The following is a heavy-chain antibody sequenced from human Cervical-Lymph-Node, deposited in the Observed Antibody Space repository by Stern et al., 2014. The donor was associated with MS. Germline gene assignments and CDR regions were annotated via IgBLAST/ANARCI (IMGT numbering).Heavy chain of an antibody. CDR2: IMPIFEST. D-gene: IGHD5-12*01. Sequence: QVQLVQSGAEVKKPGSSVNVSCKASGGTFNNFAVSWVRQVPGQGYEWMGGIMPIFESTNYAQKFQHRVTLTADKSTNTVYMELSSLKSDDTAMYYCVRGLSGYDYWYFDLWGRGTLVTVSS. CDR1: GGTFNNFA. J-gene: IGHJ2*01. CDR3: VRGLSGYDYWYFDL. V-gene: IGHV1-69*06.